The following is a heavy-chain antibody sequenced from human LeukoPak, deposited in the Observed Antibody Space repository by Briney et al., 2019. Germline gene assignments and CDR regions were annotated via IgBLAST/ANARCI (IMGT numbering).Heavy chain of an antibody. Sequence: AGSLRLSRAASGFTFNSYGMSWVRQAPRKGLEWVSTISGGGENTHYADSVKGRFTVSRDNSKNTMYLQMNNLRGDDTALYYCTKDVGPGYDWFDPWGQGTQVTVSS. CDR1: GFTFNSYG. CDR3: TKDVGPGYDWFDP. D-gene: IGHD1-1*01. CDR2: ISGGGENT. J-gene: IGHJ5*02. V-gene: IGHV3-23*01.